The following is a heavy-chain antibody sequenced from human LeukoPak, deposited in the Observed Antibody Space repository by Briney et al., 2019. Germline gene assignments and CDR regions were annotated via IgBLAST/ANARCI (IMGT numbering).Heavy chain of an antibody. Sequence: GGSLRLSCAGSGFTLSGSVIHWVRQAAGKGLEWVGRIRSKRNNYATAYVASVKGRFTISRGDSKNTVYLHMDSLKTEDTALYYCSRLEDTSPIEVALDIWGQGTVVTVSS. D-gene: IGHD2-2*01. CDR3: SRLEDTSPIEVALDI. CDR1: GFTLSGSV. CDR2: IRSKRNNYAT. V-gene: IGHV3-73*01. J-gene: IGHJ3*02.